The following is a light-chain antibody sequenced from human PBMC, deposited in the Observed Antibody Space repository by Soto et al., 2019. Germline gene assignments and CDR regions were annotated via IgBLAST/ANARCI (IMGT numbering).Light chain of an antibody. Sequence: VVMTQSPLSLPVTLGQPASISCRSSQSLVHNNGNTYLAWFQQRPGQSPRRLIYQVSNRDSGVPDRFSGSGSGTDFTLKISRVEAEDFGVYHCMQGTHGPHTFGQGTKVDIK. J-gene: IGKJ2*01. CDR3: MQGTHGPHT. V-gene: IGKV2-30*02. CDR1: QSLVHNNGNTY. CDR2: QVS.